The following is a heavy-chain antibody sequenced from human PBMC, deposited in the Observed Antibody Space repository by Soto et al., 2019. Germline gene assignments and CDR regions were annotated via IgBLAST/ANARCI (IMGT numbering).Heavy chain of an antibody. CDR3: ARASGSYSSSWYGADLFDY. J-gene: IGHJ4*02. Sequence: QVQLVQSGAEVKKPGASVKVSCKASGYTFTSYGISWVRQAPGQGLEWMGWISAYNGNTNYAQKLQGRVTMTTDTSTSTAYMELRSLRSDDTAVYYCARASGSYSSSWYGADLFDYWGQGTLVTVSS. V-gene: IGHV1-18*01. D-gene: IGHD6-13*01. CDR1: GYTFTSYG. CDR2: ISAYNGNT.